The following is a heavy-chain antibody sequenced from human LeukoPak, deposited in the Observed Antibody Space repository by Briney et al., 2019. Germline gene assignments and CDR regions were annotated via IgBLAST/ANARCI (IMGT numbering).Heavy chain of an antibody. D-gene: IGHD6-13*01. J-gene: IGHJ4*02. CDR3: ARHAGPYSSSWFDY. CDR2: IYTSGST. V-gene: IGHV4-4*07. CDR1: GGSISSYY. Sequence: SETLSLTCTVSGGSISSYYWSWIRQPAGKGLEWIGRIYTSGSTNYNPSLKSRVTISVDTSKNQFSLKLSSVTAADTAVYYCARHAGPYSSSWFDYWGQGTLVTVSS.